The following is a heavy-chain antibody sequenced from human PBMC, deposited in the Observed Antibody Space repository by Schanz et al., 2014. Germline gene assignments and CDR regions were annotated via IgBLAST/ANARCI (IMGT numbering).Heavy chain of an antibody. CDR2: FNDGGVNK. CDR1: GFSLDIFA. Sequence: MQLVESGGGVVQPGGSLRLSCATSGFSLDIFAVSWVRQAPGKGLEWVSSFNDGGVNKYYADSVKGRFTISSDNSKSTLYLQMSSLRAEDTAVYYCAKSQGSSFDSWGQGTLVTVSS. CDR3: AKSQGSSFDS. J-gene: IGHJ4*02. V-gene: IGHV3-23*04. D-gene: IGHD6-13*01.